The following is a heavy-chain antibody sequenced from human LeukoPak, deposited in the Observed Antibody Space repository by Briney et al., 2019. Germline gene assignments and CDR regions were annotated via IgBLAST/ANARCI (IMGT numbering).Heavy chain of an antibody. Sequence: SETLSLTRTVSGGSISSYYWNWIRQPAGKGLEWIGRSHISGSTNYNPSLRSRVTMSVDTSKNQFSLKLSSVTAADTAVYYCARGKVVAGTPGQNSWDYWGQGTLVTVSS. V-gene: IGHV4-4*07. CDR3: ARGKVVAGTPGQNSWDY. D-gene: IGHD6-19*01. CDR2: SHISGST. CDR1: GGSISSYY. J-gene: IGHJ4*02.